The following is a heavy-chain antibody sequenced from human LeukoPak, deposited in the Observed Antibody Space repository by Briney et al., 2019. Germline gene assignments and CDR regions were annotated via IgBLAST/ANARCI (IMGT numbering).Heavy chain of an antibody. CDR2: ISNDGNNK. CDR1: GFSFNTYP. J-gene: IGHJ4*02. Sequence: GGSLRLSCAASGFSFNTYPMHWVRQAPGKGLEWVAVISNDGNNKYYADSVKGRFTISRDNSNNTLSLQMNGLRVEDAAVYYCARPDDSESFYRANHYWGRGTLVTVS. D-gene: IGHD3-10*01. V-gene: IGHV3-30*04. CDR3: ARPDDSESFYRANHY.